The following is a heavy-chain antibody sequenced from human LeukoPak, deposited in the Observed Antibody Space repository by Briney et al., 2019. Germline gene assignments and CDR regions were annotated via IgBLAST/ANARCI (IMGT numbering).Heavy chain of an antibody. Sequence: SETLSLTCTVSGGSISSGGYYWSWIRQPPGKGLEWIGYIYHSGSTYYNPSLKSRVTISVDRSKNQFSLKLSSVTAADTAVYYCARVYYYYDSSGYYYYYYMDVWGKGTTVTVSS. CDR3: ARVYYYYDSSGYYYYYYMDV. D-gene: IGHD3-22*01. V-gene: IGHV4-30-2*01. CDR2: IYHSGST. J-gene: IGHJ6*03. CDR1: GGSISSGGYY.